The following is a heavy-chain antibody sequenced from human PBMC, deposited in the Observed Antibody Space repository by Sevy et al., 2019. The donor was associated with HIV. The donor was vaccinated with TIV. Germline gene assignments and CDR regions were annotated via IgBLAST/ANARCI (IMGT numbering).Heavy chain of an antibody. D-gene: IGHD3-10*01. V-gene: IGHV4-39*01. CDR2: IYYSGSI. CDR3: ARGVRGVIWYFDY. Sequence: SETLSLTCTVSGGSISSSSYYWGWIRQPPGKGLEWIGSIYYSGSIYYNPSLKSRVTISVDTSKNQFSLKLSSVTAADTAVYYCARGVRGVIWYFDYWGQGTLVTVSS. CDR1: GGSISSSSYY. J-gene: IGHJ4*02.